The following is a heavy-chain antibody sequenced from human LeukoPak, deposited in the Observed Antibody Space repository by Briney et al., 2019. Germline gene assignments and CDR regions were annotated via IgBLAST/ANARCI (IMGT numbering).Heavy chain of an antibody. CDR2: IHYSGFS. Sequence: SETLSLTCTVSGGFISSYYWSWIRQPPGKGLEWMGYIHYSGFSNYNPSLKSRVTISVDTSKNQFSLKLSFVTAADTAVYYCARDLHGGNSGLGYWGQGTLVTVSS. D-gene: IGHD4-23*01. J-gene: IGHJ1*01. CDR1: GGFISSYY. V-gene: IGHV4-59*01. CDR3: ARDLHGGNSGLGY.